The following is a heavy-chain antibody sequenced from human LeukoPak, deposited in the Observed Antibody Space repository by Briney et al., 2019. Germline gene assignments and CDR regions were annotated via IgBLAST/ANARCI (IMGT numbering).Heavy chain of an antibody. V-gene: IGHV3-23*01. CDR1: GFTFSSYA. CDR2: ISGSGGST. J-gene: IGHJ4*02. CDR3: AKDLTFVGFYDSSGYVGGT. Sequence: GGSLRLSCAASGFTFSSYAMSWVRQAPGKGLEWVSAISGSGGSTYYADSVKGRFTISRDNSKNTLYLQMNSLRAEDTAVYYCAKDLTFVGFYDSSGYVGGTGDQGALVTVSS. D-gene: IGHD3-22*01.